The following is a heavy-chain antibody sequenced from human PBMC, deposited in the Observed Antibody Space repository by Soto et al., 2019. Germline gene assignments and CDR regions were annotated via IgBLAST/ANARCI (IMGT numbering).Heavy chain of an antibody. V-gene: IGHV3-30*18. D-gene: IGHD1-26*01. CDR3: AKVSVAEWVYYYYYGMDV. CDR1: GFTFSSYG. CDR2: ISYDGSNK. Sequence: QVPLLESGGGVVQPGRSLRLSCAASGFTFSSYGMHWVRQAPGKGLEWVAVISYDGSNKYYADSVKGRFTISRDNSKNRLYLQMNSLRAEDTAVYYCAKVSVAEWVYYYYYGMDVWGQGTTVTVSS. J-gene: IGHJ6*02.